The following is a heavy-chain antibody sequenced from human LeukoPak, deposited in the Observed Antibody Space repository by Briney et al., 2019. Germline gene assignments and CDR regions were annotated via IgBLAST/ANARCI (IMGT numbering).Heavy chain of an antibody. CDR2: INSDGSST. CDR3: ASQQLYSSSIYYMDV. Sequence: GGSLRLSCAASGFTFSSYAMSWVRQAPGKGLEWVSRINSDGSSTSYADSVKGRFTISRDNAKNTLYLQMNSLRAEDTTVYYCASQQLYSSSIYYMDVWGKGTTVTVSS. J-gene: IGHJ6*03. D-gene: IGHD6-13*01. V-gene: IGHV3-74*01. CDR1: GFTFSSYA.